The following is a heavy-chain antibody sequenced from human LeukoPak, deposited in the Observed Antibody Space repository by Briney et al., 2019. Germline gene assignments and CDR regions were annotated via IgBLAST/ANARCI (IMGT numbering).Heavy chain of an antibody. CDR1: GFTFSSYS. CDR3: ARDGGYCSSTSCYTGASDY. J-gene: IGHJ4*02. V-gene: IGHV3-48*01. D-gene: IGHD2-2*02. Sequence: GGSLRLSCAASGFTFSSYSMNWVRQAPGKGLEWVSYISSSSSTIYYADSVKGRFTISRDNAKNSLYLRMNSLRAEDTAVYSCARDGGYCSSTSCYTGASDYWGQGTLVTVSS. CDR2: ISSSSSTI.